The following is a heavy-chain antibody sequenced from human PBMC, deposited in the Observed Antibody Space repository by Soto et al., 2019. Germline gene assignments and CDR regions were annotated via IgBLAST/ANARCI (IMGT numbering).Heavy chain of an antibody. D-gene: IGHD6-6*01. CDR1: GHSFTSYG. CDR3: AIHYSRSSRWYDP. Sequence: QVQLVQSGAEVKQPGASVKVSCKVSGHSFTSYGIRWVRQSPGQGLEWMGWMSAYNGNTNYAQNLQSRVPLTTDTSTYAAYMELRSLRSDDPAVYYCAIHYSRSSRWYDPWGQGTLVTVSS. CDR2: MSAYNGNT. J-gene: IGHJ5*02. V-gene: IGHV1-18*01.